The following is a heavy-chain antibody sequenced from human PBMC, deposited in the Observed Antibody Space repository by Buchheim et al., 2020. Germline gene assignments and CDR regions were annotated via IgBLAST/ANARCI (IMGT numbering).Heavy chain of an antibody. CDR1: GGSLSSYF. D-gene: IGHD2-15*01. V-gene: IGHV4-59*08. Sequence: QVQLQESGPGLVKPSETLSLTCSVSGGSLSSYFWSWIRQPPGKGLEWIGYIYYSGSTNYNPSLKSRVPIPVDTSKGRFSLTLSSVTAADTAVYYCASLRYCSGNTCYNPFDFWGQGTL. CDR3: ASLRYCSGNTCYNPFDF. CDR2: IYYSGST. J-gene: IGHJ5*01.